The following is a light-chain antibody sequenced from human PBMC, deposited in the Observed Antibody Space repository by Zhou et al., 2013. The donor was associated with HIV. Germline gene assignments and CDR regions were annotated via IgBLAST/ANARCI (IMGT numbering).Light chain of an antibody. CDR1: QDINNY. V-gene: IGKV1-33*01. CDR3: QHYDNLLLT. J-gene: IGKJ4*01. CDR2: DAS. Sequence: DIQMTQSPSSLSASVGDRVTITCQASQDINNYLNWYQQKPGKAPKLLIYDASNLETGVPSRFSGSGSGTDFTFTISRLQPEDIATYYCQHYDNLLLTFGGGTKVEIK.